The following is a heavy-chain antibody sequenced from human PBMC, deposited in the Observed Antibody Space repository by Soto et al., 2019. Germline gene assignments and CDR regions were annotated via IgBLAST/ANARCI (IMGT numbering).Heavy chain of an antibody. J-gene: IGHJ3*02. CDR1: GGSFSSSY. V-gene: IGHV4-59*01. CDR2: IYYSGST. D-gene: IGHD3-10*01. Sequence: SETLSLTCIVSGGSFSSSYWNWIRQPPGKGLEWIGYIYYSGSTNYNPSLQSRVTISVDTSMKQFSLKLSSVTAADTAVYYCARDSSSGSLDVFDIWGQGTLVTVSS. CDR3: ARDSSSGSLDVFDI.